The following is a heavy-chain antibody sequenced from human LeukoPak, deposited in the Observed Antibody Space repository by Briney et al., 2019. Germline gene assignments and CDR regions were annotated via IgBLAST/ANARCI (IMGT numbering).Heavy chain of an antibody. J-gene: IGHJ4*02. D-gene: IGHD5-12*01. Sequence: ASVKVSCKASGYTFTGYYLHWVRQAPGQGLEWMGWINHNSGGTNYAQKFQGRVTMTRDTSINTAYMELSRLRSDDTAVYYCAIVATTQLFDSWGQGTLVTVSS. CDR1: GYTFTGYY. CDR2: INHNSGGT. V-gene: IGHV1-2*02. CDR3: AIVATTQLFDS.